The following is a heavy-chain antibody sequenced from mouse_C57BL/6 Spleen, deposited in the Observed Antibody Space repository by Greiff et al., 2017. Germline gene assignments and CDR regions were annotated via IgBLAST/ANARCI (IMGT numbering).Heavy chain of an antibody. D-gene: IGHD2-4*01. CDR1: GFTFTDYY. CDR3: ARYIYYDYDDWYFDV. CDR2: IRNKANGYTT. V-gene: IGHV7-3*01. Sequence: EVKLQESGGGLVQPGGSLSLSCAASGFTFTDYYMSWVRQPPGKALEWLGFIRNKANGYTTEYSASVKGRFTISRDNSQSILYLQMNALRAEDSATYYCARYIYYDYDDWYFDVWGTGTTVTVSS. J-gene: IGHJ1*03.